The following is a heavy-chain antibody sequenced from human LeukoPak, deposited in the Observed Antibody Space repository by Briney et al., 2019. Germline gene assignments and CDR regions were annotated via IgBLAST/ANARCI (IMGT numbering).Heavy chain of an antibody. Sequence: ASVKVSCKASGYTFTSYDINWVRQATGQRPEWMGWMSPNSGVTGYAQKFQDRVTMTRNTSISTAYMELSSLRSDDTAVYYCARGPPNWGYDYWGPGTLVTVSS. CDR3: ARGPPNWGYDY. J-gene: IGHJ4*02. V-gene: IGHV1-8*01. CDR2: MSPNSGVT. CDR1: GYTFTSYD. D-gene: IGHD7-27*01.